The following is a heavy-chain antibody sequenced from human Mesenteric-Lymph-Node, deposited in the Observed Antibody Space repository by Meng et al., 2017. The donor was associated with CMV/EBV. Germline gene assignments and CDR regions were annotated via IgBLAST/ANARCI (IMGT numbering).Heavy chain of an antibody. D-gene: IGHD3-22*01. V-gene: IGHV3-30*02. Sequence: VGSLRLSCAASGFTFSSYGMHWVRQAPGKGLEWVAFIRYDGSNKYYADSVKGRFTISRDNSKNTLYLQMNSLRAEDTAVYYCAKEATMIGGHFDYWGQGTLVTVSS. CDR1: GFTFSSYG. CDR2: IRYDGSNK. J-gene: IGHJ4*02. CDR3: AKEATMIGGHFDY.